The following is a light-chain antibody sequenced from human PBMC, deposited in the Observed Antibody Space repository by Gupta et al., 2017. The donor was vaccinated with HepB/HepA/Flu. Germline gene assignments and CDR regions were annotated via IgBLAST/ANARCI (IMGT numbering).Light chain of an antibody. J-gene: IGLJ3*02. CDR3: CSYAGRYTWV. Sequence: QSALTQPRSVSGSPGQSVTISCSGTSSDVGAYNHVSWYLQHPGKAPKLMIYEFTKRPSGVPDRFSGSKSGNTASLTISGLQAEDEADYYCCSYAGRYTWVFGGGTNLTVL. CDR2: EFT. V-gene: IGLV2-11*01. CDR1: SSDVGAYNH.